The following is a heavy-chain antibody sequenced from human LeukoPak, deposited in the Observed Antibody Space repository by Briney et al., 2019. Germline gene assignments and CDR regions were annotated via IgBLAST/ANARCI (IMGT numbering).Heavy chain of an antibody. J-gene: IGHJ4*02. D-gene: IGHD2-2*01. Sequence: ASVKVSFKASGCTFTDSYIHWVRQAPGQRLEWMGWINPDSGGTNYAQKFQGRVTVTRDTSISTAYMELSRLRSDDTAVYYCARDLGCSRTSCYYASDYWGQGTLLTVSS. CDR2: INPDSGGT. CDR3: ARDLGCSRTSCYYASDY. CDR1: GCTFTDSY. V-gene: IGHV1-2*02.